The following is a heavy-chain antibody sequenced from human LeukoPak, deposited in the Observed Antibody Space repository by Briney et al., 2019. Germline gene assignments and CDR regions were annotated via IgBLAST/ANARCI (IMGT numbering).Heavy chain of an antibody. V-gene: IGHV3-23*01. CDR1: AFTFSSYD. Sequence: PGGSLRLSCVASAFTFSSYDMSWVRQAPGKGLEWVSAISGTGGSTYYADSVKGRFTISRDNSKSTLYLQMNSLRAEDTARYYCAKYRHAPGRFCSSTTCFPFDLWGQGTLVTVSS. D-gene: IGHD2-2*01. CDR2: ISGTGGST. J-gene: IGHJ5*02. CDR3: AKYRHAPGRFCSSTTCFPFDL.